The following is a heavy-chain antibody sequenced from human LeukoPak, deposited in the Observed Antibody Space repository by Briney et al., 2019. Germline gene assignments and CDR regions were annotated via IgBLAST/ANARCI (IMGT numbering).Heavy chain of an antibody. J-gene: IGHJ4*02. CDR3: ARGWYDNSSGFDY. CDR1: GGSISGYY. Sequence: SETLSLTCTVSGGSISGYYWSWIRQPPGKGLELIGYIYTSGSTDYNPSLKSRVTISVDTSKNQFSLKLSSVTAADTAVYYCARGWYDNSSGFDYWGQGTLVTVSS. V-gene: IGHV4-4*09. CDR2: IYTSGST. D-gene: IGHD1-1*01.